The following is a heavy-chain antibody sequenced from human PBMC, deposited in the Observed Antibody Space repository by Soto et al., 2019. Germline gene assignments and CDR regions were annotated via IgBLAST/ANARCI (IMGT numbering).Heavy chain of an antibody. CDR1: GYTFTSYA. D-gene: IGHD3-16*01. CDR2: INAGNGKT. Sequence: QVQLVQSGAEVKKPGASVKVSCKASGYTFTSYAMHWVRQAPGQRLEWMGWINAGNGKTKYSQKFQGRVSITRDTSASTAYMELSSLRSEDTAVYYCARAAGWAAVGDWGQGTLVTVSS. J-gene: IGHJ4*02. CDR3: ARAAGWAAVGD. V-gene: IGHV1-3*01.